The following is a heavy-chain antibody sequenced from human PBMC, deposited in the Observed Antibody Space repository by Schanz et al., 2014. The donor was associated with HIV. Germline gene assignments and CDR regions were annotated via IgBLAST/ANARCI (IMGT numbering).Heavy chain of an antibody. V-gene: IGHV3-30*18. CDR3: AKAGLFFGQLWLGFFDY. Sequence: QEQLVESGGGVVQPGRSLRLSCVASGFNFNSYGMHWVRQAPGKGLEWVAVISNDGTKKHYADSVKGRFTISRDNSKNSLSLLIKSLRAEDAAVYYCAKAGLFFGQLWLGFFDYWGQGAQVTVSS. J-gene: IGHJ4*02. D-gene: IGHD5-18*01. CDR1: GFNFNSYG. CDR2: ISNDGTKK.